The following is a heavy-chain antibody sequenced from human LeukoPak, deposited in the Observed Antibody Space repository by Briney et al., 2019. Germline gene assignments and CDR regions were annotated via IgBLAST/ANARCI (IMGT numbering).Heavy chain of an antibody. CDR3: ARADGYCSSTSCYTNDY. J-gene: IGHJ4*02. CDR2: INPNSGGT. CDR1: GYTFTCYY. D-gene: IGHD2-2*02. V-gene: IGHV1-2*02. Sequence: ASVKVSCKASGYTFTCYYMHWVRQAPGQGLEWMGWINPNSGGTNYAQKFQGRVTMTRDTSISTAYMELSRLRSDDTAVYYCARADGYCSSTSCYTNDYWGQGTLVTVSS.